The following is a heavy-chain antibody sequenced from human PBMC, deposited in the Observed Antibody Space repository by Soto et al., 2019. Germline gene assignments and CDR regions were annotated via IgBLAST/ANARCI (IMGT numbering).Heavy chain of an antibody. J-gene: IGHJ4*02. CDR1: VDTLSTHG. V-gene: IGHV1-69*01. D-gene: IGHD5-18*01. Sequence: QVQLVQSVAEVKKPGSSVKVSCKASVDTLSTHGISWVRQATGQGLEWMGGTIPIIGTTDYAEKFQGRVTMTADESTTTSYMEMSSLRPYDTAVYYFAAGDSSDTGDNWGPGNLVTVSS. CDR2: TIPIIGTT. CDR3: AAGDSSDTGDN.